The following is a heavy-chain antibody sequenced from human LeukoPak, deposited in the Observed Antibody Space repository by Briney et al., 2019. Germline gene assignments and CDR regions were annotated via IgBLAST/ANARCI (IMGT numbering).Heavy chain of an antibody. CDR1: GYTFTTYW. CDR3: ARHVPYSGSYYFDY. CDR2: IYPGDSDT. D-gene: IGHD1-26*01. V-gene: IGHV5-51*01. Sequence: GESLKISCKGSGYTFTTYWIAWVRQMPGKGLEWMGIIYPGDSDTRYSPSFQGQVTISVDKSISTAYLQWSSLKASDTAMYYCARHVPYSGSYYFDYWGQGTLVTVSS. J-gene: IGHJ4*02.